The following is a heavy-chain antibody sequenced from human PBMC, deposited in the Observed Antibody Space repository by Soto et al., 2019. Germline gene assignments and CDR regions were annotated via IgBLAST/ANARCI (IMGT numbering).Heavy chain of an antibody. V-gene: IGHV3-20*04. CDR2: INWIGGSA. CDR1: GFIFEDHG. J-gene: IGHJ4*02. CDR3: ARVGLLADYLDS. Sequence: EVQLVESGGGVSRPGGSLRLSCAASGFIFEDHGMSWVRQAPGKGLEWVSGINWIGGSAVYAASVKGRFTISRHNAKNSLFLEVKSLRVEDTALYFCARVGLLADYLDSWGQGTLVTVSS.